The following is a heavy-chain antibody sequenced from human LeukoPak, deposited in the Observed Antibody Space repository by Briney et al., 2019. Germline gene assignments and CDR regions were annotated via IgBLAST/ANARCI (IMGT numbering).Heavy chain of an antibody. J-gene: IGHJ4*02. CDR1: GFTFSGYA. V-gene: IGHV3-23*01. D-gene: IGHD1-26*01. CDR3: AKDQDPYSGSYDCFDY. Sequence: GGSLRLSCAASGFTFSGYAMTWVRQAPGKGLEWVSAISGSGGGTYYADSVKGRFTISRDNSKSTLYLQMNSLRAEDTAVYYCAKDQDPYSGSYDCFDYWGQGTLVTVSS. CDR2: ISGSGGGT.